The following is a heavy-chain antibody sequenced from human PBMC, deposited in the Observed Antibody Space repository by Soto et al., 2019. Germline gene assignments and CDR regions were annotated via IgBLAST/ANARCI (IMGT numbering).Heavy chain of an antibody. D-gene: IGHD3-10*01. CDR2: INPNSGGT. CDR1: GYTFTGYY. V-gene: IGHV1-2*04. J-gene: IGHJ4*02. CDR3: ARDARGDEAPMDY. Sequence: ASVKVSCKASGYTFTGYYMHWVRQAPGQGLEWMGWINPNSGGTNYAQRFQGWVTMTRDTSISTAYMELSRLRSDDTAVYYCARDARGDEAPMDYWGQGTLVTVSS.